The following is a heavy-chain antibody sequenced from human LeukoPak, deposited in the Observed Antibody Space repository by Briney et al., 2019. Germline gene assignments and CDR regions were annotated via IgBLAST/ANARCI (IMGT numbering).Heavy chain of an antibody. CDR2: INHSGST. J-gene: IGHJ4*02. CDR3: ARVGQVGGFDF. V-gene: IGHV4-34*01. Sequence: SETLSLTCAVYGGSFSGYYWSWTRQPPGTALEWIGKINHSGSTNYNSSLKSRVTISVDTSKNQFSLKLSSVTAADTAVYYCARVGQVGGFDFWGQGTLVTVSS. D-gene: IGHD3-10*01. CDR1: GGSFSGYY.